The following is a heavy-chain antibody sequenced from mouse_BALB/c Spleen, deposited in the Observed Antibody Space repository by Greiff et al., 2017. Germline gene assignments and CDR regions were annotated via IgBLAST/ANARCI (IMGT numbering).Heavy chain of an antibody. J-gene: IGHJ4*01. V-gene: IGHV5-9-3*01. D-gene: IGHD2-14*01. CDR1: GFTFSSYA. CDR3: ARHPNRGAMDY. Sequence: EVHLVESGGGLVKPGGSLKLSCAASGFTFSSYAMSWVRQTPEKRLEWVATISSGGSYTYYPDSVKGRFTISRDNAKNTLYLQMSSLRSEDTAMYYCARHPNRGAMDYWGQGTSVTVSS. CDR2: ISSGGSYT.